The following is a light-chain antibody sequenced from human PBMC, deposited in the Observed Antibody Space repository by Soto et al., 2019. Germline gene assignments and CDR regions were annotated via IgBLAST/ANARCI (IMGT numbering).Light chain of an antibody. Sequence: QSVLTQPPSASGSPGQSVTISCTGSSSDVGGYNYVSWYQQHPGKAPKLMIYEVSKRPSGVPDRLSGSKSGNTASLTVSGLQAEDEADDYCSSYGGSNTVVFGGGTKPTVL. CDR3: SSYGGSNTVV. V-gene: IGLV2-8*01. J-gene: IGLJ2*01. CDR2: EVS. CDR1: SSDVGGYNY.